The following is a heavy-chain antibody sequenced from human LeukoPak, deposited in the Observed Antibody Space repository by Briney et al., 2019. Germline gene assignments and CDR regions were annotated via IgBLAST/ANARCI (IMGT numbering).Heavy chain of an antibody. CDR3: AKSLRNWNYVPFLGY. Sequence: GGSLRLSCAASGFTFSSYAMSWVRQAPGKGLEWVSAISSSGGSTYYADSVKGRFTISRDNSKNTLYLQMNSLRAEDTAVYYCAKSLRNWNYVPFLGYWGQGTLVTVSS. V-gene: IGHV3-23*01. J-gene: IGHJ4*02. D-gene: IGHD1-7*01. CDR1: GFTFSSYA. CDR2: ISSSGGST.